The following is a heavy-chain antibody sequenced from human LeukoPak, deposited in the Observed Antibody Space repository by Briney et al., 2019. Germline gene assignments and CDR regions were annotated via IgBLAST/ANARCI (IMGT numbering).Heavy chain of an antibody. CDR2: SYYGVST. J-gene: IGHJ4*02. D-gene: IGHD5-18*01. V-gene: IGHV4-59*08. CDR3: ARHAGGGNTALDY. CDR1: GGSFSTYY. Sequence: SETLSLTCTVSGGSFSTYYWSWIRQPPGKGLEWIGYSYYGVSTNYNPSLKSRVTISMDTSKNQFSLNLNSVTAADTAMYYCARHAGGGNTALDYWGQGTLVTVSS.